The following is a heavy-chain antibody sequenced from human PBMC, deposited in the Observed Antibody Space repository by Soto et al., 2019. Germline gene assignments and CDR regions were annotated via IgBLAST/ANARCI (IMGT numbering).Heavy chain of an antibody. CDR2: MSGSGGTT. CDR1: GFTFSRHA. Sequence: EVQLLESGGGLVQPGGSLRLSCADSGFTFSRHAMNWVRQTPGKGLEWISVMSGSGGTTCYADPVKGRFTISRDNSKNTLFLQMNSLRVEDTAIYYCAKDVAVEGATVRAFDMWGQGTMVIVSS. J-gene: IGHJ3*02. V-gene: IGHV3-23*01. CDR3: AKDVAVEGATVRAFDM. D-gene: IGHD1-26*01.